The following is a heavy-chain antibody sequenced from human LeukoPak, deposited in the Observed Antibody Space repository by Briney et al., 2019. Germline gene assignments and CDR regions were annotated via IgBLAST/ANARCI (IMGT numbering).Heavy chain of an antibody. J-gene: IGHJ6*02. D-gene: IGHD3-10*01. V-gene: IGHV3-66*01. CDR3: ARGAYGSGSLTFNYYYYYGMDV. CDR2: IYSGGST. Sequence: GGSLRLSCAASGFTVSSNYMSWVRQAPGKGLEWVSVIYSGGSTYYADSVKGRFTISRDNSKNTLHLQMNSLRAEDTAVYYCARGAYGSGSLTFNYYYYYGMDVWGQGTTVTVSS. CDR1: GFTVSSNY.